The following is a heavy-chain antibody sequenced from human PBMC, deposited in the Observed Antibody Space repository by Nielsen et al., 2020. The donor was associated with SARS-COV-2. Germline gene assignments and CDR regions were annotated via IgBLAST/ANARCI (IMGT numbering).Heavy chain of an antibody. CDR3: ARRRYGSATYWDS. CDR1: GFTFSSYS. Sequence: GESLKISCEASGFTFSSYSMNWVRQAPGKGLEWVSSISSSSMNIYYADSVKGRFTISRDNAKNAVYLQMTSLRADDTAVYYCARRRYGSATYWDSWGQGTQVTVSS. D-gene: IGHD3-10*01. V-gene: IGHV3-21*04. CDR2: ISSSSMNI. J-gene: IGHJ4*02.